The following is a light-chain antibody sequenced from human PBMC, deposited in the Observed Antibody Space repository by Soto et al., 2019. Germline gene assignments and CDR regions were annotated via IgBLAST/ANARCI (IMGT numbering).Light chain of an antibody. J-gene: IGLJ1*01. CDR2: DVS. CDR1: SSDVGGYNF. CDR3: DSYTSNGLYV. V-gene: IGLV2-14*03. Sequence: SVLTQPASGSGSPGQSITISCSGTSSDVGGYNFVSWYQHHPGKAPKVMIYDVSNRPSGVSNRFSGSKSGNTASLTISGLQAEDEADYDCDSYTSNGLYVFGTGTKVTVL.